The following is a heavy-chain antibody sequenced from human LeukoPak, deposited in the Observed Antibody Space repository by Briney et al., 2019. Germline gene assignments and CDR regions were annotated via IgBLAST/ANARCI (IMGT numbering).Heavy chain of an antibody. CDR2: ISWNSGSI. D-gene: IGHD6-6*01. CDR1: GFTFDNYA. V-gene: IGHV3-9*03. CDR3: AKDTRQYSTSGEFDY. Sequence: GGSLRLSCAASGFTFDNYAMHWVRQAPGKGLEWVSGISWNSGSIGYADSVKGRFTISRDNAKNSLYLQMNSLGAEDMALYYCAKDTRQYSTSGEFDYWGQGTLVTVSS. J-gene: IGHJ4*02.